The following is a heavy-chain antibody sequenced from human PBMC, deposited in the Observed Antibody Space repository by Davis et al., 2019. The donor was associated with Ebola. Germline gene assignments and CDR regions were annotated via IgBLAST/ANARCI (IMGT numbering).Heavy chain of an antibody. CDR2: INPSGGST. D-gene: IGHD6-6*01. J-gene: IGHJ4*02. CDR1: GYTFTSYY. V-gene: IGHV1-46*01. Sequence: ASVKVSCKASGYTFTSYYMHWVRQAPGQGLEWMGIINPSGGSTSYAQKFQERVTITRDMSTSTAYMELSSLRSEDTAVYYCARGPQSIAAPHWGQGTLVTVSS. CDR3: ARGPQSIAAPH.